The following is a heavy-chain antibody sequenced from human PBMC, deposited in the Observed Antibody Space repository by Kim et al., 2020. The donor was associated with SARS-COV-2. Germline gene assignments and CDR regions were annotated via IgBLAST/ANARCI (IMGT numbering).Heavy chain of an antibody. CDR3: AAVRGAATGTSYYYYAMDV. CDR2: IVVGSSNT. Sequence: SVKVSCKASGFTFTSSAMQWVLQARGQRLEWIGWIVVGSSNTNYAQKFQERVTITRDMSTSTAYMELSSLGSEDTAVYYCAAVRGAATGTSYYYYAMDVWGQGTTVTVSS. V-gene: IGHV1-58*02. CDR1: GFTFTSSA. J-gene: IGHJ6*02. D-gene: IGHD3-10*01.